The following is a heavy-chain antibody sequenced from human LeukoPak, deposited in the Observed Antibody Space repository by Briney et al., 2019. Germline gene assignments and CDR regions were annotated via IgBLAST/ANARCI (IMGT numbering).Heavy chain of an antibody. CDR1: GYTFTSYG. D-gene: IGHD6-19*01. V-gene: IGHV1-18*01. Sequence: GGSVKVSCKASGYTFTSYGISWVRQAPGQGLEWMGWISAYNGNTNYAQKLQGRVTMTTDTSTSTAYMELRSLRSDDTAVYYCARQRGGSGWYSFDYWGQGTLVTVSS. J-gene: IGHJ4*02. CDR2: ISAYNGNT. CDR3: ARQRGGSGWYSFDY.